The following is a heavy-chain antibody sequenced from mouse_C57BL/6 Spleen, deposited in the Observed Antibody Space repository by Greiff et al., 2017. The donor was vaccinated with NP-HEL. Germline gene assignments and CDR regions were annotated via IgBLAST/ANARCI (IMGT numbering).Heavy chain of an antibody. CDR1: GFTFSSYA. Sequence: EVHLVESGGGLVKPGGSLKLSCAASGFTFSSYAMSWVRQTPEKRLEWVATISDGGSYTYYPDNVKGRFTISRDNAKNNLYLQMSHLKSEDTAMYYCARGGLGLDYWGQGTTLTVSS. J-gene: IGHJ2*01. V-gene: IGHV5-4*01. D-gene: IGHD4-1*01. CDR2: ISDGGSYT. CDR3: ARGGLGLDY.